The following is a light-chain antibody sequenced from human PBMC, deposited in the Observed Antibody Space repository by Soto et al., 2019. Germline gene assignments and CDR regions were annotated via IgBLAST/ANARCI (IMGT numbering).Light chain of an antibody. CDR2: LNSDGSH. Sequence: QSVLTQSPSASASLGASVKLTCTLSSGHSNYAIAWHQQQSEKGPRYLMKLNSDGSHSKGDGIPDRFSGSSSGAERYLTIASLPSEDEADYYCQNWGSGIVVFGGGTKLTVL. CDR1: SGHSNYA. V-gene: IGLV4-69*01. J-gene: IGLJ2*01. CDR3: QNWGSGIVV.